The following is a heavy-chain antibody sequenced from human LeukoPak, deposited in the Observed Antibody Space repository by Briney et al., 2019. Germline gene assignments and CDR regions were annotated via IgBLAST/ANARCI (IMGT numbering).Heavy chain of an antibody. CDR1: GGTFSTYA. CDR3: TRHYDSSGYPSRNYFDY. D-gene: IGHD3-22*01. Sequence: SVTVPRKASGGTFSTYAISWVRQAPGQGLEWMGRVIPMFGTADYAQKFQGRVTITADKSTSTAYMELSSLRSEDTAVYYCTRHYDSSGYPSRNYFDYWGQRPLVTVSS. CDR2: VIPMFGTA. J-gene: IGHJ4*02. V-gene: IGHV1-69*06.